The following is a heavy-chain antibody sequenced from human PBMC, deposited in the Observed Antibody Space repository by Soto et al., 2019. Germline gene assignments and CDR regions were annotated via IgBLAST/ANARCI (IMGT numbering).Heavy chain of an antibody. V-gene: IGHV4-30-4*01. CDR2: IYYSGST. Sequence: SSGTLSLTCTVSGGSISSGDYYWSWIRQPPGKGLEWIGYIYYSGSTYYNPSLKSRVTISVDTSKNQFSLKLSSVTAADTAVYYCARERPDGARLDPWGQGTLVTVSS. CDR1: GGSISSGDYY. D-gene: IGHD6-6*01. J-gene: IGHJ5*02. CDR3: ARERPDGARLDP.